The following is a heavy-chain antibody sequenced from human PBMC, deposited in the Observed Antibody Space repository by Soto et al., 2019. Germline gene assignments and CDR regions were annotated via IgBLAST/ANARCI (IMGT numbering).Heavy chain of an antibody. Sequence: ASVKVSCKASGGTFSTYTITWVRQAPGQGLEWMGRIIPIIGIINYAQKFQDRVTITADKFTGTAYMELTRLRSDDTAVYYCAGDPDSHYNDSHASSYPWGQGTLVTVSS. CDR2: IIPIIGII. D-gene: IGHD3-22*01. V-gene: IGHV1-69*04. J-gene: IGHJ5*02. CDR1: GGTFSTYT. CDR3: AGDPDSHYNDSHASSYP.